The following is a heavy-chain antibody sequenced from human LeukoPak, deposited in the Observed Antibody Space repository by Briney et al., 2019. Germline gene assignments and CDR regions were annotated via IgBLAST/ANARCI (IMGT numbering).Heavy chain of an antibody. Sequence: GGSLILSCAASGFTFSTYEMNWVRQAPGKGLEWVSYISSSGSTIYYADSVKGRFTISRDNAENSLYLQMNSLRAEDTAIYYCVVITWDYWGQGTLVTVSS. CDR2: ISSSGSTI. CDR3: VVITWDY. D-gene: IGHD3-22*01. V-gene: IGHV3-48*03. CDR1: GFTFSTYE. J-gene: IGHJ4*02.